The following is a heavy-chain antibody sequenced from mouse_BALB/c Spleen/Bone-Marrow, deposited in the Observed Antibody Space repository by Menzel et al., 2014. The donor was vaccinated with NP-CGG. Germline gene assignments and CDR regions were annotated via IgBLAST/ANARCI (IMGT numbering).Heavy chain of an antibody. D-gene: IGHD2-4*01. CDR3: ARHDYDWFAY. Sequence: EVQGVESGGGLVKPGGSLKLSCAASGFNFSSYGMSWVRQTPEKRLEWVASISGGGSYTYFPDSVKGRITTSRDNAKNNLYLQMSSLRSEDTALYYCARHDYDWFAYWGQGTLVTVSA. J-gene: IGHJ3*01. CDR2: ISGGGSYT. V-gene: IGHV5-9-2*01. CDR1: GFNFSSYG.